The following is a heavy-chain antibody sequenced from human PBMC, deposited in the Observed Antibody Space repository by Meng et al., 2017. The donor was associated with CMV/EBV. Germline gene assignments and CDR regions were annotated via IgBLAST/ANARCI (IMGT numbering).Heavy chain of an antibody. V-gene: IGHV4-34*01. CDR1: GGSFSGYY. CDR3: ARDNRIAVADIFDY. J-gene: IGHJ4*02. CDR2: IYYSGST. Sequence: ESLKISCAVYGGSFSGYYWSWIRQPPGKGLEWIGSIYYSGSTYYNPSLKSRVTISVDTSKNQFSLKLSSVTAADTAVYYCARDNRIAVADIFDYWGQGTLVTVSS. D-gene: IGHD6-19*01.